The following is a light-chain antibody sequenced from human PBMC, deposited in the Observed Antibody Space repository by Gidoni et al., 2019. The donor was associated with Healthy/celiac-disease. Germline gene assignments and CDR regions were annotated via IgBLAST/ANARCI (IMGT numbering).Light chain of an antibody. CDR3: HQANSFLPWT. CDR2: AAS. Sequence: DIQMTQSPSSGSASVGDRVTITCRASQGISSWLAWYPQKPGKAPKLLIYAASSLQSGVPSRFSGSGSWTDFTLTISSLQPDDFATYYCHQANSFLPWTFGQGTKVEIK. V-gene: IGKV1-12*01. J-gene: IGKJ1*01. CDR1: QGISSW.